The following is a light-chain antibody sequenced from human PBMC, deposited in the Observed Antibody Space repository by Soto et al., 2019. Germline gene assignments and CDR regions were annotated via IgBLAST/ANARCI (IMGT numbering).Light chain of an antibody. Sequence: EIVMTQSPGTLSLSPGERATLSCRASQSVSSSYLAWYQHIPGQTPRLLIYGASNRATGIPDRFSGSGSGTDFTLTISRLEPEDFAVYYCQQHDNSPWMFGQGTKVDIK. J-gene: IGKJ1*01. CDR1: QSVSSSY. V-gene: IGKV3-20*01. CDR3: QQHDNSPWM. CDR2: GAS.